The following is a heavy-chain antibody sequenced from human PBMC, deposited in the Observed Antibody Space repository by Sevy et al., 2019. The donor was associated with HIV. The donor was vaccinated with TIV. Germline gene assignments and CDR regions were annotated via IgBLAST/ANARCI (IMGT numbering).Heavy chain of an antibody. D-gene: IGHD6-13*01. CDR1: GFTFSNAW. CDR2: IRSKANSYAT. CDR3: TRRRYSSSEGDYYYYGMDV. J-gene: IGHJ6*02. Sequence: GGSLRLSCAASGFTFSNAWMNWVRQAPGKGLEWVGRIRSKANSYATAYAASVKGRFTISRDDSKNTAYLQMNSLKTEDTAVYYCTRRRYSSSEGDYYYYGMDVWGQGTTVTVSS. V-gene: IGHV3-73*01.